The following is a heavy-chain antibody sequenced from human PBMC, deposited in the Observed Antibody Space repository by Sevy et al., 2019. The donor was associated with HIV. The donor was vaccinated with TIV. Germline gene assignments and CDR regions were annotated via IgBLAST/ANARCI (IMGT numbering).Heavy chain of an antibody. Sequence: GWSLRLSCAASGFTFSSYAMSWVRQAPGKGLEWVSSISGSGSFTYDADSVKGHFTISRDNSKNTLYLQMTSLRAEYTAVYYCAKEGQGAHYDSSGSFDYWGQGTLVTVSS. CDR3: AKEGQGAHYDSSGSFDY. V-gene: IGHV3-23*01. CDR2: ISGSGSFT. J-gene: IGHJ4*02. D-gene: IGHD3-22*01. CDR1: GFTFSSYA.